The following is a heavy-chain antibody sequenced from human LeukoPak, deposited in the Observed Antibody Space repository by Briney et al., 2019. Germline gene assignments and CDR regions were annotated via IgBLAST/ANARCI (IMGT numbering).Heavy chain of an antibody. J-gene: IGHJ3*01. D-gene: IGHD1-14*01. CDR1: GLTFSDYS. V-gene: IGHV3-21*01. CDR2: ITTSSSYI. CDR3: APDGLGRSGAFDF. Sequence: GGSLRLSCAASGLTFSDYSMHWVRQAPGKGLEWVSSITTSSSYIYYADLMKDRFTISRDNAKNSLYLHMNGLRAEDTAVYYCAPDGLGRSGAFDFWGQGTMVTVSS.